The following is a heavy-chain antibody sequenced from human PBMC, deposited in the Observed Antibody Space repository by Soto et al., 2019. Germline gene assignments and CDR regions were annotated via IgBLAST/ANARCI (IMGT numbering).Heavy chain of an antibody. CDR3: AGEWFLSYYGMDV. CDR1: GYTFINYG. Sequence: ASVKVSCKASGYTFINYGVSWVRQAPGQRLEWMGWINAGNGNTKYSQKFQGRVTITRDTSASTAYMELSSLRSEDTAVYYCAGEWFLSYYGMDVWGQGTTVTVSS. V-gene: IGHV1-3*01. J-gene: IGHJ6*02. D-gene: IGHD3-10*01. CDR2: INAGNGNT.